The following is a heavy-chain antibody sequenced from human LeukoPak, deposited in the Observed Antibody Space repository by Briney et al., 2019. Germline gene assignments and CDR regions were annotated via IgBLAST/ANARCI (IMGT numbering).Heavy chain of an antibody. Sequence: PSETLSLTCAVYGGSFSGYYWSWIRQPPGKGLEWIGEINHSGSTNYNPSLKSRVTISVDTSKNQFSLRLSSVTAADTAVYYCARRYCSSTSCRAPHYYYYGMDVWGKGTTVTVSS. D-gene: IGHD2-2*01. CDR2: INHSGST. J-gene: IGHJ6*04. CDR3: ARRYCSSTSCRAPHYYYYGMDV. V-gene: IGHV4-34*01. CDR1: GGSFSGYY.